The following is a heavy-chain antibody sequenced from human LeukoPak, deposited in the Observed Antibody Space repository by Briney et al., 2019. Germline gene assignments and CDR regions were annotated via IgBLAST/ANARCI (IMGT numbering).Heavy chain of an antibody. CDR2: IYTSGST. CDR1: GGSISSYY. CDR3: ARALGYCSGGSCSLTTIKAFDI. D-gene: IGHD2-15*01. V-gene: IGHV4-4*07. J-gene: IGHJ3*02. Sequence: SETLSLTCTVSGGSISSYYWSWIRQPAGKGLEWIGRIYTSGSTTYNPSLKSRVTMSVDTSKNQFSLKLSSVTAADTAVYYCARALGYCSGGSCSLTTIKAFDIWGQGTMVTVSS.